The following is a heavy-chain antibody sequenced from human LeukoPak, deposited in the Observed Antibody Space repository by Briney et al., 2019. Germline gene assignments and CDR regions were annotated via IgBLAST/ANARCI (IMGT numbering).Heavy chain of an antibody. CDR1: GFTFSNYA. CDR3: AKVPRTAPDDAFDI. Sequence: RGSLRLSSADPGFTFSNYAMSWGRQAPGEGLEWVSSFSASGCITYYVDSVKGRFTISRDKYKYTLDQQMKSLEDEEAAVYYCAKVPRTAPDDAFDIWGQGTMVTVSS. CDR2: FSASGCIT. V-gene: IGHV3-23*02. J-gene: IGHJ3*02. D-gene: IGHD2-21*02.